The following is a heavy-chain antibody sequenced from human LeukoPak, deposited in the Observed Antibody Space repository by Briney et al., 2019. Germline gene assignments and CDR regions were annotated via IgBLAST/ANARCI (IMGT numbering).Heavy chain of an antibody. V-gene: IGHV4-39*07. Sequence: SGPGLVKPSETLSLTCTVSGGSISSSSYYWGWIRQPPGKGLEWIGSIYYSGSTYYNPSLKSRVTISVDTSKNQFSLKLTSVTAADTAVYYCARAGYSSGWQPLDYWGQGALVTVSS. J-gene: IGHJ4*02. D-gene: IGHD6-19*01. CDR2: IYYSGST. CDR3: ARAGYSSGWQPLDY. CDR1: GGSISSSSYY.